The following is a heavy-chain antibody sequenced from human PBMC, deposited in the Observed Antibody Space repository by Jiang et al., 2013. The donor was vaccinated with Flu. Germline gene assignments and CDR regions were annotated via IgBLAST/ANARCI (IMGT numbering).Heavy chain of an antibody. V-gene: IGHV3-33*01. Sequence: AASGFRFNSYGMHWVRQAPGKGLEWVAVIWFDGSNKYYADSVKGRFIISRDNSRNTLYLQMNTLRAEDTAVYYCAREFSERTMIIVERVWSFDLWGRGTLVTVSS. D-gene: IGHD3-22*01. CDR2: IWFDGSNK. CDR1: GFRFNSYG. J-gene: IGHJ2*01. CDR3: AREFSERTMIIVERVWSFDL.